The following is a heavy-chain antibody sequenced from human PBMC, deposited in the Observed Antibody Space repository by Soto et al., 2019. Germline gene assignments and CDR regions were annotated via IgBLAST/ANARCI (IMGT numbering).Heavy chain of an antibody. CDR1: GYTFTSYG. CDR2: ISDYNGNT. Sequence: ASVKVSCNASGYTFTSYGISWVRQAPGQGLEWMGWISDYNGNTNYAQKLQGRVTMTTDKSTSTAYMELRSLRSDDTAVYYCARDGRGRGYSYDKRFEXWGQGTMVTVSX. CDR3: ARDGRGRGYSYDKRFEX. D-gene: IGHD5-18*01. V-gene: IGHV1-18*01. J-gene: IGHJ1*01.